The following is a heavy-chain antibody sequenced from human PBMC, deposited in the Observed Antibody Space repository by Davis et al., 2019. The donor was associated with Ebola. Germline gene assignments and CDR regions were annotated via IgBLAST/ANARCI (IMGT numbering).Heavy chain of an antibody. Sequence: GESLKISCAASGFTFDDYAMHWVRQAPGKGLEWVAVISYDGSNKYYADSVKGRFTISRDNSKNTLYLQMNSLRAEDTAVYYCARGRWLQFPWGQGTLVTVSS. CDR1: GFTFDDYA. CDR2: ISYDGSNK. V-gene: IGHV3-30-3*01. J-gene: IGHJ5*02. D-gene: IGHD5-24*01. CDR3: ARGRWLQFP.